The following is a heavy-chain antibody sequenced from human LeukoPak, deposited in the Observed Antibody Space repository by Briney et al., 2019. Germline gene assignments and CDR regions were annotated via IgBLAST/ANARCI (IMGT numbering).Heavy chain of an antibody. CDR1: GGSISSSSYY. D-gene: IGHD6-19*01. J-gene: IGHJ4*02. CDR2: IYYSGST. V-gene: IGHV4-39*01. CDR3: ARHGIAVAGIVDY. Sequence: PSETLSLTCTVSGGSISSSSYYWGWIRQPPGKGLEWIGSIYYSGSTYYNPSLKSRVTISVDTSKNQFSLKLSSVTAADTAVYYCARHGIAVAGIVDYWGQGTLVTVSS.